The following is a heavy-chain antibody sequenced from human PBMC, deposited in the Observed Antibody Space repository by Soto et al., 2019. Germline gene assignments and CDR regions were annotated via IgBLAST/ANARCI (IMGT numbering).Heavy chain of an antibody. CDR1: GFSISSYY. CDR2: IYYSGST. D-gene: IGHD2-2*02. Sequence: SETLSLTCTVSGFSISSYYWSWIRQPPGKGLEWIGYIYYSGSTNYNPSLKSRLTISLDTSKNQFSLKLSSVTAADTAVYYCARSPPIRDTVVPAAIVYYYYMDGWGKGTTVTVSS. CDR3: ARSPPIRDTVVPAAIVYYYYMDG. J-gene: IGHJ6*03. V-gene: IGHV4-59*08.